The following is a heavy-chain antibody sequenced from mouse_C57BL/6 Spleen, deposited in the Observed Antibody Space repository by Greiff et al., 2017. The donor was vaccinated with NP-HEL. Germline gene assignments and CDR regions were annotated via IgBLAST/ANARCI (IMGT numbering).Heavy chain of an antibody. D-gene: IGHD2-1*01. CDR2: INPNNGGT. J-gene: IGHJ4*01. V-gene: IGHV1-22*01. CDR1: GYTFTDYN. CDR3: ARGYGNYLDY. Sequence: VQLQQSGPELVKPGASVKMSCKASGYTFTDYNMHWVKPSHGKSLEWIGNINPNNGGTSYNQKFKGKATLTVNKSSSTAYMELRSLTSEDSAVYYCARGYGNYLDYWGQGTSVTVSS.